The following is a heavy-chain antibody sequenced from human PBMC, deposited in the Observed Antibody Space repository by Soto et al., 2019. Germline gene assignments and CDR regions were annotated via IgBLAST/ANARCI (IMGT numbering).Heavy chain of an antibody. CDR2: ISGSGGGT. Sequence: GGSLRLSCAASGYTFTSYAMSWVRQAPGKGLEWVSSISGSGGGTYYADSVKGRFTFSRDNSKNTLYLQMNSPRAEDTAAYYCAKFGMVTIKRRPPYYIDFCCEGVLVTVS. CDR1: GYTFTSYA. V-gene: IGHV3-23*01. D-gene: IGHD5-18*01. J-gene: IGHJ4*02. CDR3: AKFGMVTIKRRPPYYIDF.